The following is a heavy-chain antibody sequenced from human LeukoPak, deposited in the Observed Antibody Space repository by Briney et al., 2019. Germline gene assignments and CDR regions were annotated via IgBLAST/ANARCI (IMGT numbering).Heavy chain of an antibody. J-gene: IGHJ4*02. Sequence: GGSLRLSCAASGFTFSSYAMSWVRQAPGKGLEWVSSISSSSSYIYYADSVKGRFTISRDNAKNSLYLQMNSLRAEDTAVYYCASSYSSGWYPGWWGQGTLVTVSS. D-gene: IGHD6-19*01. V-gene: IGHV3-21*01. CDR2: ISSSSSYI. CDR3: ASSYSSGWYPGW. CDR1: GFTFSSYA.